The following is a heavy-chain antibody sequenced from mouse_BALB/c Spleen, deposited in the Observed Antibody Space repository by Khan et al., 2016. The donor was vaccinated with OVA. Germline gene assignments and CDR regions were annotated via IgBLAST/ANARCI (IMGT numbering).Heavy chain of an antibody. CDR1: GYIFTSYW. J-gene: IGHJ2*01. CDR3: AREEALYHFDH. D-gene: IGHD3-2*02. V-gene: IGHV1-76*01. Sequence: QVQLKESGAELVRPGASVKLSCKTSGYIFTSYWIHWVKQRSGQGLEWIARIYPGTDNSYYNEKFKDKATLTADKSSSTAYMHLSSLKSEDSDVYCCAREEALYHFDHWGQGTTLTVSS. CDR2: IYPGTDNS.